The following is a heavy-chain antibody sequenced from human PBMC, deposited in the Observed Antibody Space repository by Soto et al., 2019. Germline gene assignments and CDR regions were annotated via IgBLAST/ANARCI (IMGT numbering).Heavy chain of an antibody. CDR3: ARKGDYYDSSGYYVDY. V-gene: IGHV3-48*02. Sequence: GGSLRLSCAASGFTFSSYSMNWVHQAPGKGLEWVSYISSSSSTIYYADSVKGRFTISRDNAKNSLYLQMNSLRDEDTAVYYCARKGDYYDSSGYYVDYWGQGTLVTVSS. CDR1: GFTFSSYS. J-gene: IGHJ4*02. D-gene: IGHD3-22*01. CDR2: ISSSSSTI.